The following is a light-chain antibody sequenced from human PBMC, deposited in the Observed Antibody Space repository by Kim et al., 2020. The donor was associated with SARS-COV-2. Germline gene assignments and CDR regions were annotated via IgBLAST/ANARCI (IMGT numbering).Light chain of an antibody. CDR3: EAWDDSLNAAV. CDR1: SSNVGRHT. CDR2: SNN. V-gene: IGLV1-44*01. J-gene: IGLJ7*01. Sequence: QSVLTQPPSASGTPGQRVTISCSGGSSNVGRHTVNWYQQLPGTAPKLLIYSNNQRPSGVPDRFSGSKSGTSASLAISGLQSADEADYYCEAWDDSLNAAVFGGGTQLTVL.